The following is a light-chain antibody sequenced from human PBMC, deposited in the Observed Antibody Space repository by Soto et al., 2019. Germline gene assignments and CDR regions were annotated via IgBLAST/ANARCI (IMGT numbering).Light chain of an antibody. CDR1: QSISGN. V-gene: IGKV3-15*01. CDR2: GAY. CDR3: QQRSNWPLT. J-gene: IGKJ5*01. Sequence: EIVMTQSPATLSVSPGERATLSCRASQSISGNLAWYHQKPGQAPGLLIYGAYTRATGIPARFSGSGSGTEFTLTISSLQSEDCAVYYCQQRSNWPLTFGQGTRLEI.